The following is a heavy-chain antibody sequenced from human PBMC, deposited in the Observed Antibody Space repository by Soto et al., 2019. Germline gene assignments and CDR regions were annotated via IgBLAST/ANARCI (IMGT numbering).Heavy chain of an antibody. Sequence: SETLSLTCTVSGGSISSYYWSWIRQPPGKGLEWIGYIYYSGSTNYNPSLKSRVTISVDTSKNQFSLKLSSVTAADTAVYYCARRNMVRGGPYYYYGMDVSGQGTTVTVSS. V-gene: IGHV4-59*01. D-gene: IGHD3-10*01. CDR2: IYYSGST. CDR1: GGSISSYY. J-gene: IGHJ6*02. CDR3: ARRNMVRGGPYYYYGMDV.